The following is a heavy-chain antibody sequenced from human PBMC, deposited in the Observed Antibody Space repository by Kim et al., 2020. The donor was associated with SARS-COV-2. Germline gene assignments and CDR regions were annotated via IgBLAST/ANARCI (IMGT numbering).Heavy chain of an antibody. V-gene: IGHV3-7*01. CDR2: IKEDGSQK. Sequence: GGSLRLSCVASEVTFRSYWMSWVRQAPGKGLEWVAMIKEDGSQKYYVDSVKGRFTISRDNAQNSLYLQMNSLRVEDTAIYYCARDWLRGDVPVFDHWGQG. CDR3: ARDWLRGDVPVFDH. D-gene: IGHD3-22*01. CDR1: EVTFRSYW. J-gene: IGHJ4*02.